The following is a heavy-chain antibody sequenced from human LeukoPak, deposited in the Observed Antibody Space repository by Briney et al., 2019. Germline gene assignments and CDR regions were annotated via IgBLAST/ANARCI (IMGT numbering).Heavy chain of an antibody. CDR2: ISGSGGST. CDR1: GFTFSSYA. D-gene: IGHD3-10*01. Sequence: GGSLRLSCAASGFTFSSYAMSWVRQAPGKGLEWVSAISGSGGSTYYADSVKGRFTISRDNSRNTLYLQMNSLRAEDTAVYYCAKDSYGSGSLGDDYWGQGTLVTVSS. J-gene: IGHJ4*02. CDR3: AKDSYGSGSLGDDY. V-gene: IGHV3-23*01.